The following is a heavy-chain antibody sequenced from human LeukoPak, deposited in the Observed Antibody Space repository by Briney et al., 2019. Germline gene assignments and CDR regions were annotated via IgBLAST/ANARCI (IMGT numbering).Heavy chain of an antibody. J-gene: IGHJ4*02. CDR1: GGSFSGYY. CDR2: INHSGST. D-gene: IGHD5-24*01. V-gene: IGHV4-34*01. Sequence: PSETLSLTCAVYGGSFSGYYWSWIRQPPGKGLEWIGEINHSGSTNYNPSLKSRVTISVDTSKNQFSLKLSSVTAADTAVYYCVRALEMATIGYWGQGTLVTVSS. CDR3: VRALEMATIGY.